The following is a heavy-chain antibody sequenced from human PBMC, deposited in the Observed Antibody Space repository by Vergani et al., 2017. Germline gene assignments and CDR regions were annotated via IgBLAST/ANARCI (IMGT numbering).Heavy chain of an antibody. CDR3: AREQWLPIDYFDY. CDR1: GFTFSSYA. J-gene: IGHJ4*02. CDR2: ISYDGSNK. V-gene: IGHV3-30-3*01. D-gene: IGHD6-19*01. Sequence: QVQLVESGGGVVQPGRSLRLSCAASGFTFSSYAMHWVRQAPGKGLEWVAVISYDGSNKYYADSVKGRFTISRDNSKNTLYLQMNSLRAEDTAVYYCAREQWLPIDYFDYWGQGTLVTVSS.